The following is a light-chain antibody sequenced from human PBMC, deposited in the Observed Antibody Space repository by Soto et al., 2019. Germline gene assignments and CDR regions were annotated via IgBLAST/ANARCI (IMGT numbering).Light chain of an antibody. J-gene: IGKJ3*01. CDR3: QQYDNPPFT. CDR2: DAS. Sequence: DIQMTQSPSSLSASVGDRVTITCQANQDISDFLNWFQQKPGKAPKLLIYDASNLETGVPSRFSGSGSGTDFTFTISSLQPEDIGTYYCQQYDNPPFTFGPGTKVNI. CDR1: QDISDF. V-gene: IGKV1-33*01.